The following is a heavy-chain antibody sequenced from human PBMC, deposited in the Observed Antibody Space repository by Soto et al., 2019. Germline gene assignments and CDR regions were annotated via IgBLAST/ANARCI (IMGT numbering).Heavy chain of an antibody. CDR1: GLTFSNYG. D-gene: IGHD6-13*01. J-gene: IGHJ6*03. V-gene: IGHV3-30*03. CDR2: ISHDGNKE. Sequence: GGSLRLSCAASGLTFSNYGIHWVRQAPGKGLEWVAVISHDGNKEYYADSVKGRFTVSRDNSKKTVYLQMNSLRAEDTAVYYCARDRIAAAGTVLDYYYYYMDVWGKGTTVTVSS. CDR3: ARDRIAAAGTVLDYYYYYMDV.